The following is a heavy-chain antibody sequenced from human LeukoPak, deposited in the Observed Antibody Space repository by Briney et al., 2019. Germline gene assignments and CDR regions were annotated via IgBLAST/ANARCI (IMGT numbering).Heavy chain of an antibody. CDR1: GGSISSSSYY. V-gene: IGHV4-39*07. J-gene: IGHJ6*03. CDR2: IYYSGST. Sequence: SETLSLTCTVSGGSISSSSYYWGWIRQPPGKGLEWIGSIYYSGSTYYNPSLKSRVTISVDTSKNQFSLKLSSVTAADTAVYYCARTYGSGSPYYYYYMDVWGKGTTVTVSS. CDR3: ARTYGSGSPYYYYYMDV. D-gene: IGHD3-10*01.